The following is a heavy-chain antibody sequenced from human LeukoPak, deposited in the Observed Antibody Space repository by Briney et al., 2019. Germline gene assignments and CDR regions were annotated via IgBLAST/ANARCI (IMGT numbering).Heavy chain of an antibody. J-gene: IGHJ4*02. Sequence: GGSLRLSCAASGFTFSGYWMNWVRQAPGKGLVWVSGFIWNSGRIGYADSVKGRFTISRDNAKNSLYLQMNSLRPEDTALYYCVKEKAGSPFFDYWGQGTLVTVSS. CDR3: VKEKAGSPFFDY. V-gene: IGHV3-9*01. CDR2: FIWNSGRI. D-gene: IGHD6-13*01. CDR1: GFTFSGYW.